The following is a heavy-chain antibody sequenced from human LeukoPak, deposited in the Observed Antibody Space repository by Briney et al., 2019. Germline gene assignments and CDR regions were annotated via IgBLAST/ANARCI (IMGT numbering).Heavy chain of an antibody. Sequence: PSETLSLTCTVSGGSISSGSYYWSWIRQPPGKGLEWIGYIYYSGSTDYNPSLKSRVTISVDTSKNQFSLKLSSVTAADTAVYYCARDRYYYDTSPGPFDYWGQGTLVTVSS. CDR2: IYYSGST. CDR3: ARDRYYYDTSPGPFDY. D-gene: IGHD3-22*01. CDR1: GGSISSGSYY. J-gene: IGHJ4*02. V-gene: IGHV4-61*01.